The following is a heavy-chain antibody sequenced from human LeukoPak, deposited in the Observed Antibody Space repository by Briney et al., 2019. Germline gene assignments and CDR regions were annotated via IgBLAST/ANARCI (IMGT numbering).Heavy chain of an antibody. CDR3: ARIHGSGTYYNPQNWFDP. D-gene: IGHD3-10*01. CDR2: IYYSGTT. V-gene: IGHV4-39*07. J-gene: IGHJ5*02. Sequence: SETLSLTCTVSGGSISSSPYYWGWVRQPPGKGLEWIGSIYYSGTTHYNPSLESRVTISVDTSKNQFSLKLRSVTAADTAVYHCARIHGSGTYYNPQNWFDPWGQGTLVTVST. CDR1: GGSISSSPYY.